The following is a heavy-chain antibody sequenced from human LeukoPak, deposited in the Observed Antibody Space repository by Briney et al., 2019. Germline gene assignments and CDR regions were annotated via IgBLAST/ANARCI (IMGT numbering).Heavy chain of an antibody. CDR2: VKSKADDGTT. J-gene: IGHJ3*02. Sequence: KSGGSLRLSCEASGFSFTNTWMSWVRQAPGKGLEWVGRVKSKADDGTTDYAAPMQGRFTISRDDSKNTLSLQMNSLRTEDTAVYYCATEGGSGSYYGDDAFDMWGQGTMVTVSS. D-gene: IGHD3-10*01. V-gene: IGHV3-15*01. CDR1: GFSFTNTW. CDR3: ATEGGSGSYYGDDAFDM.